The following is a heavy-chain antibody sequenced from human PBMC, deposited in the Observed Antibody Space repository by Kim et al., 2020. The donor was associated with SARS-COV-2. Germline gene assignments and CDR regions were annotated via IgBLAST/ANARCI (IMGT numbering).Heavy chain of an antibody. J-gene: IGHJ5*02. D-gene: IGHD3-22*01. CDR2: IYYSGST. CDR1: GGSTSSSSYY. Sequence: SETLSLTCTVSGGSTSSSSYYWGWIRQPPGKGLEWIGSIYYSGSTYYNPSLKSRVTISVDTSKNQFSLKLSSVTAADTAVYYCARIPFDSSGYYPPERFDPWGQGTLVTVSS. CDR3: ARIPFDSSGYYPPERFDP. V-gene: IGHV4-39*01.